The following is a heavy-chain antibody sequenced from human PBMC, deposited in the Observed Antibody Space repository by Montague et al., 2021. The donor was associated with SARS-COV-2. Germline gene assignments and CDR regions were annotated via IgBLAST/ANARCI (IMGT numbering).Heavy chain of an antibody. CDR3: ARSYGTTVVTRAFDY. J-gene: IGHJ4*02. CDR1: GFSLSTSGLC. CDR2: IDWDDDK. Sequence: PALVKPTQTLTLTCTFFGFSLSTSGLCVSWIRQPPGKALEWLTLIDWDDDKYYSTSLKTRLTISKDTSKTQVVLTMTNMDPVDTATYYCARSYGTTVVTRAFDYWGQGTLVTVSS. D-gene: IGHD4-23*01. V-gene: IGHV2-70*01.